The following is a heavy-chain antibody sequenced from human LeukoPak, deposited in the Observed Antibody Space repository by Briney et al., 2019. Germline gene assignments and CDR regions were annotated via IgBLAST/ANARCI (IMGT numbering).Heavy chain of an antibody. CDR2: IYTSGST. J-gene: IGHJ4*02. D-gene: IGHD6-19*01. CDR3: ARGRGSGWGFDY. Sequence: PSETLSLTCTVSGGSISSGSYYWSWIRQPAGKGLEWIGRIYTSGSTNYNPSLKSRVTISVDTSKNQFSLKLSSVTAADTAVYYCARGRGSGWGFDYWGQGTLVTVSS. CDR1: GGSISSGSYY. V-gene: IGHV4-61*02.